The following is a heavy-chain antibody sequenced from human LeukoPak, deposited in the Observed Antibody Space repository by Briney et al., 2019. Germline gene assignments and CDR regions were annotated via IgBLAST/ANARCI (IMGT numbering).Heavy chain of an antibody. Sequence: GASVKVSCKASGGTLSSYAISWVRQAPGQGLEWMGRIIPILGIANYAQKFQGRVTITADKSTSTAYMELSSLRSEDTAVYYCARSTVTTAYFDYWGQGTLVTVSS. D-gene: IGHD4-17*01. J-gene: IGHJ4*02. V-gene: IGHV1-69*04. CDR3: ARSTVTTAYFDY. CDR2: IIPILGIA. CDR1: GGTLSSYA.